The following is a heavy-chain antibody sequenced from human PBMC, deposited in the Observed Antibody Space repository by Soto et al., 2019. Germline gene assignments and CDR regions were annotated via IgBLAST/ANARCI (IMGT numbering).Heavy chain of an antibody. CDR1: GGSISNGLYY. Sequence: QVQLQESGPGLVKPSQTLSLTCTVSGGSISNGLYYWTWIRQHPGKGLEWIGYIHYSGSTYYSPSLKSRLTISVDTSTNQFSLKLSSVTAADTAVYYCARGQIGVRGKYFEYWGQGTLVTVSS. D-gene: IGHD3-10*01. V-gene: IGHV4-31*03. CDR2: IHYSGST. J-gene: IGHJ4*02. CDR3: ARGQIGVRGKYFEY.